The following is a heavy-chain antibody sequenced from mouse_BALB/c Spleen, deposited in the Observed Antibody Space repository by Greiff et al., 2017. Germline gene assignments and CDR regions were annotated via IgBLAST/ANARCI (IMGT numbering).Heavy chain of an antibody. CDR2: ISDGGSYT. Sequence: EVQLVESGGGLVKPGGSLKLSCAASGFTFSDYYMYWVRQTPEKRLEWVATISDGGSYTYYPDSVKGRFTISRDNAKNNLYLQMSSLKSEDTAMYYCARVGYWGQGTTLTVSS. CDR1: GFTFSDYY. J-gene: IGHJ2*01. V-gene: IGHV5-4*02. D-gene: IGHD3-1*01. CDR3: ARVGY.